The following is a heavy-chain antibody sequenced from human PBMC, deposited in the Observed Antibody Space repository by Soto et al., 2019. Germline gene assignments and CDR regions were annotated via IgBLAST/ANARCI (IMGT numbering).Heavy chain of an antibody. Sequence: GGSLRLSCAASGFTFSSYAMSWVRQAPGKGLEWVSAISGSGGSTYYADSVKGRFTISRDNSKNTLYLQMNSLRAEDTAVYYYAKRRGSTSPHHDRLYYFDYWGQGTLVTVSS. J-gene: IGHJ4*02. CDR2: ISGSGGST. CDR1: GFTFSSYA. CDR3: AKRRGSTSPHHDRLYYFDY. V-gene: IGHV3-23*01. D-gene: IGHD3-9*01.